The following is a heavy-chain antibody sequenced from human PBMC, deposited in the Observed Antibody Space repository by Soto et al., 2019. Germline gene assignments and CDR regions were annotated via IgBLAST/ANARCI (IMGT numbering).Heavy chain of an antibody. J-gene: IGHJ6*03. CDR2: IYPGDSDT. D-gene: IGHD1-1*01. Sequence: EVQLVQSGAKVKKPGESLKISCKASGYDFTSNWIAWVRQMSGKGLEYMGVIYPGDSDTRYSPSFEGQVTISVDKSIDTVYLQWSSLKAPDTAMYYCARLVNWNDGGTHYMDVWGKGTTVTVS. CDR3: ARLVNWNDGGTHYMDV. CDR1: GYDFTSNW. V-gene: IGHV5-51*03.